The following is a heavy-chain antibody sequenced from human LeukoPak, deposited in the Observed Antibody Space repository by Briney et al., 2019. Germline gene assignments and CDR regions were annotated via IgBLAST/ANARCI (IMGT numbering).Heavy chain of an antibody. D-gene: IGHD1-26*01. V-gene: IGHV4-39*07. CDR2: IYYSGST. J-gene: IGHJ4*02. CDR3: ARDSGSYLGRHRRSLGD. Sequence: SEALSLTCTVSGGSISSGGYYWGWIGQPPGRGREWIGGIYYSGSTYYNPSLKSRVTISVDTSKNQFSLKLSSVTAADTAVYYCARDSGSYLGRHRRSLGDWGQGTLVTVSS. CDR1: GGSISSGGYY.